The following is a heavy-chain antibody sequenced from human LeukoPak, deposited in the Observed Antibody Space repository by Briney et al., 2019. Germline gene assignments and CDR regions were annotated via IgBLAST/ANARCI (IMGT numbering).Heavy chain of an antibody. D-gene: IGHD5-18*01. Sequence: PSETLSLTCSVSGDSISNYYWNWIRQPPGKGLEWIGYIYYSGSTYYNPSLKSRVAISVDTSRNQFSLKLTSVTAAYTAVYYCARVRWIHLWSHFDSWGQGALVTVSS. CDR1: GDSISNYY. CDR3: ARVRWIHLWSHFDS. V-gene: IGHV4-59*01. CDR2: IYYSGST. J-gene: IGHJ4*02.